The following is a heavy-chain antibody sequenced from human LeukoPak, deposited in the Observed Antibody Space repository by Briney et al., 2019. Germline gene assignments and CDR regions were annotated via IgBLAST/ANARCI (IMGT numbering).Heavy chain of an antibody. CDR2: ISSSSSYI. Sequence: PGGSLRLSCAASGFTLSSYSMNWVRQAPGKGLEWVSSISSSSSYIYYADSVKGGFTISRDNAKNSLYLQMNSLRAEDTAVYYCARAAGWVAATSYYYYMKVGGKGPRSPSP. CDR1: GFTLSSYS. J-gene: IGHJ6*03. D-gene: IGHD2-15*01. CDR3: ARAAGWVAATSYYYYMKV. V-gene: IGHV3-21*01.